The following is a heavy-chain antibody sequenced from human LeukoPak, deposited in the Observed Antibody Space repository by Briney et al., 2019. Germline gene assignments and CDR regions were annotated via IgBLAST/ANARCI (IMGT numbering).Heavy chain of an antibody. J-gene: IGHJ6*02. CDR2: VNRDGSET. D-gene: IGHD2-8*01. V-gene: IGHV3-7*03. CDR3: ARNNAMDV. CDR1: GFTFNAFG. Sequence: GGSLRLSCAASGFTFNAFGMNWVRQVPGRGPEWVANVNRDGSETYYLDSVKGRFTISKDNAKNSLYLQMNSLRAEDTALYHCARNNAMDVWGQGTTVIVSS.